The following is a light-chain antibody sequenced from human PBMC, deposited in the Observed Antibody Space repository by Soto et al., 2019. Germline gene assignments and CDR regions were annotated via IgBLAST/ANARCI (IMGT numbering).Light chain of an antibody. CDR1: SSDVGSYNL. CDR2: DVS. CDR3: CSYAGSSRV. J-gene: IGLJ2*01. Sequence: QSVLTQPASVSGSPGQSITISCTGTSSDVGSYNLVSWYQQHPGKAPKLMIYDVSKRPSGVSNRFSGSKSGNTASLTISGLQAEDEADYYCCSYAGSSRVFGGGTKLTVL. V-gene: IGLV2-23*02.